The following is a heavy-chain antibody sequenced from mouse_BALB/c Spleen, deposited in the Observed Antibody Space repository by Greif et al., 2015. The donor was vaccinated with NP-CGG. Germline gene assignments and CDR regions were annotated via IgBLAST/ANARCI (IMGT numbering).Heavy chain of an antibody. CDR2: INPSTGYT. J-gene: IGHJ3*01. D-gene: IGHD2-2*01. Sequence: VHLVESGAELAKPGASVKMSCKASGYTFTSYWMHWVKQRPGQGLEWIGYINPSTGYTEYNQKFKDKATLTADKSSSTAYMQLSSLTSEDSAVYYCARREVTTAYWGQGTLVTVSA. CDR1: GYTFTSYW. V-gene: IGHV1-7*01. CDR3: ARREVTTAY.